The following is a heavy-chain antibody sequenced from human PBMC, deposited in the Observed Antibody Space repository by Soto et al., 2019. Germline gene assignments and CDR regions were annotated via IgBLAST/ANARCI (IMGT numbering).Heavy chain of an antibody. CDR1: GGSFGSSAYY. CDR3: SRRAPEGFDP. CDR2: INSSGST. J-gene: IGHJ5*02. Sequence: SETLSLSCTVSGGSFGSSAYYWGWIRRAPGKGLEWIGSINSSGSTFSNPSLKSRVTLSVDTSKNQFSLKLTSVTAADTALYYCSRRAPEGFDPWGQGTLVTVSS. V-gene: IGHV4-39*01.